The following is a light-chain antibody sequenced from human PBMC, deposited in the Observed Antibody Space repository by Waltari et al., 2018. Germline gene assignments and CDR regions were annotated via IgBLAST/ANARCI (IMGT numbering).Light chain of an antibody. J-gene: IGKJ1*01. Sequence: DIVLTQSPGTLSLSPGERATLSCRASQSVSSSYLAWYQQKPGQAPRLLIYGASSRATCIPDRFSGSGSGTDFTLTISRLEPEDFAVYYCQQYGSSPPRTFGQGTKVEIK. V-gene: IGKV3-20*01. CDR2: GAS. CDR3: QQYGSSPPRT. CDR1: QSVSSSY.